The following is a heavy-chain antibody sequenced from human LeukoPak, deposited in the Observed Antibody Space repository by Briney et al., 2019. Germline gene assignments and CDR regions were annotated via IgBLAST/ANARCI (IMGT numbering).Heavy chain of an antibody. J-gene: IGHJ4*02. D-gene: IGHD6-13*01. CDR1: GFTFSSYS. CDR2: ISSSSGYI. Sequence: PGGSLRLSCAASGFTFSSYSMNWVRQAPGKGLEWVSSISSSSGYIYYADSVKGRFTISRDNAKNSLYLQMNSLRAEDTAVYYCARDLQQLVPFDYWGQGTLVTVSS. CDR3: ARDLQQLVPFDY. V-gene: IGHV3-21*01.